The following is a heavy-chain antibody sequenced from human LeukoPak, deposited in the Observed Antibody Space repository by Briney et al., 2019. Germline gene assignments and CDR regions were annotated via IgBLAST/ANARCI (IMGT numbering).Heavy chain of an antibody. CDR2: ISYDGSNK. Sequence: GRSLRLSCAASGFTFSSYAMHWVRQAPGKGLEWVAVISYDGSNKYYADSVKGRFTISRDNSKNTLYLQMNSLRAEDTAVYYCARGGRYCSSTSCSSWFDPWGQGTLVTVSS. V-gene: IGHV3-30-3*01. CDR1: GFTFSSYA. CDR3: ARGGRYCSSTSCSSWFDP. D-gene: IGHD2-2*01. J-gene: IGHJ5*02.